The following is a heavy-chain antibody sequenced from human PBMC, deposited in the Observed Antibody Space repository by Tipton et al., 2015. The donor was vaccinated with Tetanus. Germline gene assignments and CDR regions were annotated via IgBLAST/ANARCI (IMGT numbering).Heavy chain of an antibody. V-gene: IGHV1-69*01. CDR2: ITPIFGTT. J-gene: IGHJ4*02. Sequence: QLVQSGAEMKKPGSSVKVSCKASGGTFTNYALSWVRQAPGQGLEWVGGITPIFGTTNSAPKFQGRVTITADESTNTAYMELRTLRSDDTAVYYCATFYYGSGSYRGGLRKFDYWGQGTLVTVSS. CDR1: GGTFTNYA. D-gene: IGHD3-10*01. CDR3: ATFYYGSGSYRGGLRKFDY.